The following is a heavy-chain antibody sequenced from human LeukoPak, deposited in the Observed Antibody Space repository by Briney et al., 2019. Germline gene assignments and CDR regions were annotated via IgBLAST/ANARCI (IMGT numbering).Heavy chain of an antibody. CDR1: GFTVSSNS. V-gene: IGHV3-53*01. CDR3: ARDLGYYGSGSYSHY. J-gene: IGHJ4*02. CDR2: IYSGTI. Sequence: GGSLRLSCTVSGFTVSSNSMSWVRQAPGKGLEWVSFIYSGTIHYSDSVKGRFTISRDNSKNTLYLQMNSLRAEDTAVYYCARDLGYYGSGSYSHYWGQGTLVTVSS. D-gene: IGHD3-10*01.